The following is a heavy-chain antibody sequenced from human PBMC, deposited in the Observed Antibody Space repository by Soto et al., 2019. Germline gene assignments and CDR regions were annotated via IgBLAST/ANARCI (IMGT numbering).Heavy chain of an antibody. CDR2: ISNDEKND. Sequence: QVQLVESGGGVVQPGRSLRLSCVASGFSFSGYGSHWVRQAPGKGLEWIAFISNDEKNDFYSDFVKGRFSVSRDNANHRLFLQMNSLRVEDTARYFCGRDTGTSTPVGIDYWGQGALVTVSS. CDR1: GFSFSGYG. CDR3: GRDTGTSTPVGIDY. J-gene: IGHJ4*02. D-gene: IGHD1-26*01. V-gene: IGHV3-30*04.